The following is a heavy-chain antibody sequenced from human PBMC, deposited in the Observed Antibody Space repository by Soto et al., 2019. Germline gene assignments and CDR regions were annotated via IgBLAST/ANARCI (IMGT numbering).Heavy chain of an antibody. CDR1: GFTFSSYA. Sequence: QVQLVESGGGVVQPGRSLRLSCAASGFTFSSYAMHWVRQAPGKGLEWVAVISYDGSNKYYADSVKVRFTISRDNSKNPLYLQMNSLRAEDTAVYYCARPLWRDDYNWGYFDLWGRGTLVTVSS. V-gene: IGHV3-30-3*01. CDR3: ARPLWRDDYNWGYFDL. D-gene: IGHD4-4*01. CDR2: ISYDGSNK. J-gene: IGHJ2*01.